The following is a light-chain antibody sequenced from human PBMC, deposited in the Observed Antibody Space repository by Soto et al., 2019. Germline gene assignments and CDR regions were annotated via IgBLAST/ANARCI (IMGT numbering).Light chain of an antibody. V-gene: IGKV3-20*01. Sequence: EIVMRQSPATLSVSPGERETLSSRARQSVGSNLAWYQQKPGQAPRLLIYGASSRATGIPDRFSGSGSGTDFTLTISRLEPGDFAVYYCQQYGSSPLTFGGGTKVDIK. CDR2: GAS. J-gene: IGKJ4*01. CDR3: QQYGSSPLT. CDR1: QSVGSN.